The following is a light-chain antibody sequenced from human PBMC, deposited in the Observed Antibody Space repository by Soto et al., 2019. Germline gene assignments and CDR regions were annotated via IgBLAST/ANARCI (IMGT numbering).Light chain of an antibody. CDR3: SSYTSSSPYV. CDR1: SSDVGGYNY. CDR2: EVS. V-gene: IGLV2-14*01. Sequence: ALTQPASVSGSPGQSITIPCTGTSSDVGGYNYVSWYQQHPGKAPKLMIYEVSNRPSGVSNRFSGSKSGNTASLTISGLQAEDEADYYCSSYTSSSPYVFGTGTKVTVL. J-gene: IGLJ1*01.